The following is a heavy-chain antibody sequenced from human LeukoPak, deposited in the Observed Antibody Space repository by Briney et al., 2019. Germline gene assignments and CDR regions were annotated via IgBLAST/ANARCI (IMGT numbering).Heavy chain of an antibody. Sequence: GGSLRLSCAASGFTFSSYWMSWVRQAPGKGLEWVANIKQDGREKYYVDSVKGRFTISRDNAKNSLYLQMNSLRAVDTAVYYCAKSSLVTPYDYWGQGTLVSVSS. V-gene: IGHV3-7*01. J-gene: IGHJ4*02. CDR1: GFTFSSYW. CDR3: AKSSLVTPYDY. D-gene: IGHD2-15*01. CDR2: IKQDGREK.